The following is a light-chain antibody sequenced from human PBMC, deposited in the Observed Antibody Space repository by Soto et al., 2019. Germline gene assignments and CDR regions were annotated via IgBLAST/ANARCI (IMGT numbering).Light chain of an antibody. CDR2: ASS. Sequence: DIQMTQSPSSLSASVGDRVTITCRASQGISNYLAWYQQKPGEVPKVLIYASSTVQSGVPSRFSGSGSGTDFTLTISSPQPEDVATYYCHKYNSAPLTFGGGTKVEIK. CDR1: QGISNY. CDR3: HKYNSAPLT. J-gene: IGKJ4*01. V-gene: IGKV1-27*01.